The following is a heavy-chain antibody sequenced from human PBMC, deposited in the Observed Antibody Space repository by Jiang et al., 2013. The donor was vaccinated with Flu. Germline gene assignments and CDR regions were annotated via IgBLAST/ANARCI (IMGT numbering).Heavy chain of an antibody. Sequence: PGLVKPSETLSLTCTVSGGSISSSSYYWGWIRQPPGKGLEWIGSIYYSGSTYYNPSLKSRVTISVDTSKNQXSLKLSSVTAADTAVYYCARQTYYYDSSGYYGAVRQGNFDYWGPGNPGHRLL. V-gene: IGHV4-39*07. D-gene: IGHD3-22*01. CDR2: IYYSGST. CDR1: GGSISSSSYY. CDR3: ARQTYYYDSSGYYGAVRQGNFDY. J-gene: IGHJ4*02.